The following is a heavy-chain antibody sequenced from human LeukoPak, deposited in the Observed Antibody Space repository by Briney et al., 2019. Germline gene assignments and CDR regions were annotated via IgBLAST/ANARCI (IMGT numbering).Heavy chain of an antibody. Sequence: SVKVSCKASGGTFSSYAISWVRQAPGQGLEWMGGIIPIFGTANYAQKFQGRVTITADESTSTAYMELSSLRAEDTAVYYCGKIRLDSATGYWGQGTLVTVSS. D-gene: IGHD2-15*01. CDR1: GGTFSSYA. V-gene: IGHV1-69*13. J-gene: IGHJ4*02. CDR3: GKIRLDSATGY. CDR2: IIPIFGTA.